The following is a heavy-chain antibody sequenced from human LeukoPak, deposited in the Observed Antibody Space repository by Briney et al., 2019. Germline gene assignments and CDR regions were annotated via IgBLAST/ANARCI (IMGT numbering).Heavy chain of an antibody. CDR2: ISPDGSQT. V-gene: IGHV3-74*01. CDR1: GFTLSNYW. J-gene: IGHJ4*02. Sequence: GGSLRVSCAASGFTLSNYWMHWVRQAPGKGLMWVSQISPDGSQTFYADSVKGRFTISRDNAKNTLFLQMDSLRAEDTALYYCVRSLRSADFWGQGTLVTVSS. CDR3: VRSLRSADF.